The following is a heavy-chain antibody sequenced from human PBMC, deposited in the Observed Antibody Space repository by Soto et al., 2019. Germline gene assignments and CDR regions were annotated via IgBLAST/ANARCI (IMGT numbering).Heavy chain of an antibody. CDR2: ITGSGGIT. D-gene: IGHD3-22*01. J-gene: IGHJ4*02. CDR1: GFTFSGNA. CDR3: AKHTTFYFDRTAPGDYFDS. V-gene: IGHV3-23*01. Sequence: ERSLRLSCAASGFTFSGNAMSWVRRAPGKGLEWVSGITGSGGITDYADSAKGQFTISRDNSRNTLYLQMNYLRVEDTAVYFCAKHTTFYFDRTAPGDYFDSWGQGTLVTVSS.